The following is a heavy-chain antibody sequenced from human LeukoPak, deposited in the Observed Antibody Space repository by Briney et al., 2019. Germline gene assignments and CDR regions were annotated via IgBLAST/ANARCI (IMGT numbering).Heavy chain of an antibody. D-gene: IGHD2-2*01. CDR1: GFTFDDYG. CDR3: AREAPHCSSTSCYNFDY. V-gene: IGHV3-20*04. Sequence: GGSLRLACAASGFTFDDYGMSWVRQAPGKGLEWVSGINWNGGSTGYADSVKGRFTISRDNAKNSLYLQMNSLRAEDTALYYCAREAPHCSSTSCYNFDYWGQGTLVTVSS. CDR2: INWNGGST. J-gene: IGHJ4*02.